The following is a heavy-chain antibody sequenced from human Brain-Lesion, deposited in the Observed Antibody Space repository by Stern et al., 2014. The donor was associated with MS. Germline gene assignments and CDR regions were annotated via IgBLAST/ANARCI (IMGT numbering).Heavy chain of an antibody. J-gene: IGHJ5*02. CDR1: GGSVSSTSYA. Sequence: VQLVESGPGLVKPSETLSLTCTVAGGSVSSTSYAWAWIRQPPGKGLEWIGTIYYSGNTYYSPSLKSRLTISLDTSKNQVSLQRSSVTAADTAVYYCAGEEDIRYCSGGSCTGNWFDPWGQGTLVTVSS. V-gene: IGHV4-39*01. CDR2: IYYSGNT. CDR3: AGEEDIRYCSGGSCTGNWFDP. D-gene: IGHD2-15*01.